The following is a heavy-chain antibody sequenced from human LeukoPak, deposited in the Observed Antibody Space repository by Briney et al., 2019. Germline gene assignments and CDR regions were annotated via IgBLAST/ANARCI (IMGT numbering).Heavy chain of an antibody. CDR1: GFTVSNNY. D-gene: IGHD1-1*01. CDR3: AKDLGRYNWKGGHFDI. Sequence: GGSLRLSCAASGFTVSNNYMSWVRQAPGKGLEWVSVIYSDGSTYYADSVRGRFTISRDNAKNSLYLQMNSLRAEDMALYYCAKDLGRYNWKGGHFDIWGQGTMVTVSS. J-gene: IGHJ3*02. V-gene: IGHV3-53*05. CDR2: IYSDGST.